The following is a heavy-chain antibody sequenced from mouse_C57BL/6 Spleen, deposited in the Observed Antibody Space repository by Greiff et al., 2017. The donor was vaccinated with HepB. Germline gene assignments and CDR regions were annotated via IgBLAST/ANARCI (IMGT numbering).Heavy chain of an antibody. CDR1: GYSITSGYD. D-gene: IGHD2-1*01. CDR3: ARDGDGNYVGFAD. J-gene: IGHJ3*01. V-gene: IGHV3-1*01. CDR2: ISYSGST. Sequence: VQLQQSGPGMVKPSQSLSLTCTVTGYSITSGYDWHWIRHFPGNKLEWMGYISYSGSTNYNPSLKSRISITHDTSKNHFFLKLNSVTTEDTATYYCARDGDGNYVGFADWGQGTLVTVSA.